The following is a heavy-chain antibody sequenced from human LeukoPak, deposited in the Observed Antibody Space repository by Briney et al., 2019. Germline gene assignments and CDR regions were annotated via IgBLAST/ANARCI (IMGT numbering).Heavy chain of an antibody. CDR1: GYSISSGYY. CDR2: IYYSGST. V-gene: IGHV4-61*01. D-gene: IGHD2-15*01. J-gene: IGHJ4*02. CDR3: AREPDCSTGSCYGIDC. Sequence: SETLSLTCTVSGYSISSGYYWGWIRQPPGKGPEWIGYIYYSGSTNYNPSLKSRVTISVDTSKNQFSLKLTSVTAADTAVYYCAREPDCSTGSCYGIDCWGQGTLVTVSS.